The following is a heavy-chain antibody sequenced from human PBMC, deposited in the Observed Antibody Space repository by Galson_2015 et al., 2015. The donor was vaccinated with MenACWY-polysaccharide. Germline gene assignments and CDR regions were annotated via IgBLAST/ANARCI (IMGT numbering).Heavy chain of an antibody. Sequence: LRLSCAASGFIFSNYWMTWVRQAPGKGPEWVANIIGDGSSRYYVDSVKGRFTISRDNTKNSVYLQMNSLRVEDTAVYYCVRELKGSGAYYGDSWGQGTLVTVSS. D-gene: IGHD3-10*01. J-gene: IGHJ4*02. CDR3: VRELKGSGAYYGDS. CDR1: GFIFSNYW. CDR2: IIGDGSSR. V-gene: IGHV3-7*01.